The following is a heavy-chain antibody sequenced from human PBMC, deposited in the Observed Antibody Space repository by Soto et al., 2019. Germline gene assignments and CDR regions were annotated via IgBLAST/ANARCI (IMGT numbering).Heavy chain of an antibody. Sequence: QLVESGGGLVQPGGSLRLSCAASGFTFSSYWMTWVRQAPGKGLEWVANIIKDGSERSYVDSGKGRFIISRDNAKNSLYLEMNSLRVEDTAVYYCARDWGGLGYWGQGTLVTVSS. J-gene: IGHJ4*02. CDR2: IIKDGSER. V-gene: IGHV3-7*03. CDR1: GFTFSSYW. CDR3: ARDWGGLGY. D-gene: IGHD3-16*01.